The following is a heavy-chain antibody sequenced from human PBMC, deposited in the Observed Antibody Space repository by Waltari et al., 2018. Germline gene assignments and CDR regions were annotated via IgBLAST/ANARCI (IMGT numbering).Heavy chain of an antibody. J-gene: IGHJ4*02. D-gene: IGHD2-21*01. CDR2: ISYDGSNK. Sequence: QVQLVESGGGVVQPGRSLRLSCAASGFTFSSYAMHWVRQAPGKGLEWVAVISYDGSNKYYADSVKGRFTISRDNSKNTLYLQMNSLRAEDTAVYYCARDLVNRWGQGTLVTVSS. CDR1: GFTFSSYA. CDR3: ARDLVNR. V-gene: IGHV3-30-3*01.